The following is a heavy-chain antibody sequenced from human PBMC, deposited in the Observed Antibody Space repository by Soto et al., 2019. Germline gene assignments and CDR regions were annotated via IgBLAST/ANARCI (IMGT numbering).Heavy chain of an antibody. CDR1: GGSFSGYY. CDR2: INHSGST. V-gene: IGHV4-34*01. J-gene: IGHJ6*04. CDR3: ARGRVWLMDV. D-gene: IGHD5-12*01. Sequence: LSLTCAVYGGSFSGYYWSWIRQPPGNGLEWIGEINHSGSTNYNPSLKSRVTISVDTSKNQFSLKLSSVTAADTAVYYCARGRVWLMDVWGKGTTVTVSS.